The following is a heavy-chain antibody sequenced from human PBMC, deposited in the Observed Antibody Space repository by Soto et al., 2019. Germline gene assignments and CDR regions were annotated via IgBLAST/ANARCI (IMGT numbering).Heavy chain of an antibody. CDR1: GDSISTRTL. Sequence: PSETLSLTCSISGDSISTRTLWSWVRQSPGKGLEWIGEIYHTGRTTFNPSLKSRVTMSVDKSKNQFSLKLTSVTAADTAVYYCTRASADPMTLVRGVSGHWGPGTLVTVSS. V-gene: IGHV4-4*02. J-gene: IGHJ4*02. CDR2: IYHTGRT. D-gene: IGHD3-10*01. CDR3: TRASADPMTLVRGVSGH.